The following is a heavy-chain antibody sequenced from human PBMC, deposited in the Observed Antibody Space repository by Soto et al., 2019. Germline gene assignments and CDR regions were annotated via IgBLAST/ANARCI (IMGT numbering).Heavy chain of an antibody. V-gene: IGHV3-11*01. CDR2: ISSSGSTI. CDR1: GFTFSDYY. J-gene: IGHJ3*02. D-gene: IGHD5-12*01. Sequence: GGSLRLSCAASGFTFSDYYMSWIRQAPGKGLEWVSYISSSGSTIYYADSVKGRFTISRDNAKNSLYLKMNSLRAEDTAVYYCARDRRTKEWLRFWGVDDAFDIWGQGTMVTVSS. CDR3: ARDRRTKEWLRFWGVDDAFDI.